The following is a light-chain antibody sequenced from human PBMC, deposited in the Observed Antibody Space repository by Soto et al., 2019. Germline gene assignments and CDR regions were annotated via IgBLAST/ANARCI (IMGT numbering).Light chain of an antibody. CDR1: SGAIATNY. CDR2: ENN. J-gene: IGLJ3*02. V-gene: IGLV6-57*04. CDR3: QSYYSNAHWV. Sequence: NFMLTQPHSVSESPGKTVTISCTRSSGAIATNYVQWYQQRPGSAPTTVIYENNQRPSGVPDRFSGSIDSSSNSASLTISGLKTEDEADYYCQSYYSNAHWVFGGGTKLTVL.